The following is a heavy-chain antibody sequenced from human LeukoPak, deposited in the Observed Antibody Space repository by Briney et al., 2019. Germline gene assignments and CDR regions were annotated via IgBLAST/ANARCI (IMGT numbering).Heavy chain of an antibody. V-gene: IGHV3-9*03. CDR1: GFTFDDYA. CDR2: ISWNSGSI. CDR3: AKGGSSSWYAGEFDY. J-gene: IGHJ4*02. D-gene: IGHD6-13*01. Sequence: PGGSLRLSCAASGFTFDDYAMHWVRQAPGKGLEWVSGISWNSGSIGYADSVKGRFTISRDNAKNSLYLQMNSLRAEDMALYYCAKGGSSSWYAGEFDYWGQGTLVTVSS.